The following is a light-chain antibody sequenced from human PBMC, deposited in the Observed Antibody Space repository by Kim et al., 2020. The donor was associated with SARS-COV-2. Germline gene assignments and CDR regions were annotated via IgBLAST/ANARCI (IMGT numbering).Light chain of an antibody. CDR3: QQYESPLYT. CDR2: KSS. CDR1: QNINTW. Sequence: DIQMTQSPSALSASVGDRVTINCWASQNINTWVAWYQQKPGAAPKLLIYKSSYLQSGVPSRFSGGGSGTAFTLTINSLQPDDFATYYCQQYESPLYTFGQGTKLEI. J-gene: IGKJ2*01. V-gene: IGKV1-5*03.